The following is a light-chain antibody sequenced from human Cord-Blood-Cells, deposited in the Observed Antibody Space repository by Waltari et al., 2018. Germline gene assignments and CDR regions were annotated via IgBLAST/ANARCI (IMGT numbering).Light chain of an antibody. CDR1: QSIRSW. V-gene: IGKV1-5*01. CDR2: DAF. J-gene: IGKJ1*01. Sequence: IQMTQSPSTLSASVGDRVTITCRASQSIRSWLAWYQQKPGKAPKLLIYDAFSLERGVPSRFSGSGSGTEFTHTISSLQPDDFATYYCQQYNSYSWTFGQGTKVEIK. CDR3: QQYNSYSWT.